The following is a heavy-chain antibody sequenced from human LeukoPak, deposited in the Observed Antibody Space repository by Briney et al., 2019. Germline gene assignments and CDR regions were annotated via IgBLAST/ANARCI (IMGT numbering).Heavy chain of an antibody. Sequence: ASVKVSCKASGYTFTSYGISWVRQAPGQGLEWMGWISAYNGNTNYAQKLQGRVTMTTDTSTSTAYMELRSLRSDDTAVDYCARGILLTDYYDSSGYYVYWGQGTLVTVSS. D-gene: IGHD3-22*01. CDR3: ARGILLTDYYDSSGYYVY. CDR2: ISAYNGNT. V-gene: IGHV1-18*01. J-gene: IGHJ4*02. CDR1: GYTFTSYG.